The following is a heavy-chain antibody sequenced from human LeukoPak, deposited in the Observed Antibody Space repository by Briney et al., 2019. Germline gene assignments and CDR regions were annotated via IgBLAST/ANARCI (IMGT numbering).Heavy chain of an antibody. Sequence: PGGSLRLSCAAAGFTFSSYGIDWVSQAPGKWLEWVAVISYDGSNKYYADSVKGRFTISRDNSKNTLYLQMNSLRAEDTAVYYCAKDFYCGGDCYAIDYWGQGTLVTVSS. D-gene: IGHD2-21*02. CDR3: AKDFYCGGDCYAIDY. CDR2: ISYDGSNK. J-gene: IGHJ4*02. V-gene: IGHV3-30*18. CDR1: GFTFSSYG.